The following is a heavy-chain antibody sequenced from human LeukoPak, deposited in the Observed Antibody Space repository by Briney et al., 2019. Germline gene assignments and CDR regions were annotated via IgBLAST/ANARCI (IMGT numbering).Heavy chain of an antibody. CDR1: GGSISSYY. CDR2: IYYSGSF. CDR3: ARQSGSGWAPFDS. V-gene: IGHV4-59*08. Sequence: SETLSLTCTVSGGSISSYYWSWIRQPPGKGLEWIGYIYYSGSFNYDPSLKSRVTISADTSKNQFSLKLTSVTAADTAVYYCARQSGSGWAPFDSWGQGTLVTVSS. J-gene: IGHJ4*02. D-gene: IGHD6-19*01.